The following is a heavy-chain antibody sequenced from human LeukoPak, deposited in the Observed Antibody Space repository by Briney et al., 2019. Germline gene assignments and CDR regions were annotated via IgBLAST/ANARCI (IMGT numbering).Heavy chain of an antibody. CDR2: TSHTETT. Sequence: SETLSLTCSVSGGSVSSHYWSWVRQTPGKGLEWIGYTSHTETTDYGPSLRSRVTMSLDTSKNQFSLKLRSVTAADTGVYFCARGYCSHEICQVFPSWGQGILVTVSS. CDR1: GGSVSSHY. V-gene: IGHV4-59*02. D-gene: IGHD2-15*01. CDR3: ARGYCSHEICQVFPS. J-gene: IGHJ5*02.